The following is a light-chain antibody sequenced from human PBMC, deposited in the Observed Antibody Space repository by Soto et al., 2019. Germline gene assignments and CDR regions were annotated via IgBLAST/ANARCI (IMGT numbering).Light chain of an antibody. CDR1: ALPKQY. Sequence: SYELTQPPSLSVSPGQTARITCSGDALPKQYAHWYQHKPGQAPVLVIYKDSERPSGIPERFSGSKSGTSASLAISGLQSEDEADYCCASWDDSLNCVVFGGGTKLTVL. CDR3: ASWDDSLNCVV. CDR2: KDS. J-gene: IGLJ2*01. V-gene: IGLV3-25*02.